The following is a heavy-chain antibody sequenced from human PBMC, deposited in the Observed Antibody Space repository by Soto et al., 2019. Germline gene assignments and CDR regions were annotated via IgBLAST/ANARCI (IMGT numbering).Heavy chain of an antibody. CDR2: IFYAGNT. CDR1: GGSISSSRSY. CDR3: ARQAAAPGIDLWFDP. D-gene: IGHD6-13*01. J-gene: IGHJ5*02. V-gene: IGHV4-39*01. Sequence: SETLSLTCNVSGGSISSSRSYWAWFRQPPGKELEWIANIFYAGNTYYNPSLKSRVTVSVDTSKDQFSLKLDSVTAADTAVYYCARQAAAPGIDLWFDPWGQGTLVTVSS.